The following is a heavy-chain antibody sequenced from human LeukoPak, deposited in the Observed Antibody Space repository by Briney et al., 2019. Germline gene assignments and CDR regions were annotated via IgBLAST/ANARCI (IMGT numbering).Heavy chain of an antibody. CDR2: IYYSGIT. V-gene: IGHV4-39*07. J-gene: IGHJ5*02. D-gene: IGHD6-13*01. CDR1: GGSISSSSYY. CDR3: ARGSRYNWFDP. Sequence: SETLSLTCTVSGGSISSSSYYWGWIRQPPGKGLEWIGTIYYSGITYFKPSLKSRVTISVNTAKNKFSLKLSAVSAADTAVYYCARGSRYNWFDPWGQGTLVPVSS.